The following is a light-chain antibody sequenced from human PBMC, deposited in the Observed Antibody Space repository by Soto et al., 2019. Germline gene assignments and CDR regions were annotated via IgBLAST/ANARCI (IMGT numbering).Light chain of an antibody. CDR1: QSVSSSY. V-gene: IGKV3-20*01. CDR3: QQCHATPLT. J-gene: IGKJ5*01. Sequence: EIVLTQSPGTLSLSPGERATLSCRASQSVSSSYLAWYQQKPGQAPRLLIYGASSRATGIPDRFSGSGSGTDFTLTISRLEPEDFAIYYCQQCHATPLTFGQGTRLEIK. CDR2: GAS.